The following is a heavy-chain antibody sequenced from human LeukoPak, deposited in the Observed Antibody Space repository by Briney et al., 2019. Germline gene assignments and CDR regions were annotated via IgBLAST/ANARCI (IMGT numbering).Heavy chain of an antibody. D-gene: IGHD2-21*02. CDR1: GYRFTSYW. J-gene: IGHJ3*02. CDR3: ARHRLGYCGGDCYPHDAFDI. Sequence: GSLQISWKGSGYRFTSYWIGCVRRMPGGRLGWMGVVYTVDSDTRDSPSFQGQVTISADKSISTAYLQWSSLKASDTAMYYWARHRLGYCGGDCYPHDAFDIWDQGTMVTVSS. V-gene: IGHV5-51*01. CDR2: VYTVDSDT.